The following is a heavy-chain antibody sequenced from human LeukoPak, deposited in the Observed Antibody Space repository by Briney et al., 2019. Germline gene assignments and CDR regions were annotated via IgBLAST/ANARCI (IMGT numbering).Heavy chain of an antibody. V-gene: IGHV3-23*01. J-gene: IGHJ4*02. CDR3: ARVGYSSGWSWSYFDY. D-gene: IGHD6-19*01. CDR1: GFTFSSYA. Sequence: PGGSLRLSCAASGFTFSSYAMSWVRQAPGKGLEWVSAISGSGGGTYYADSVKGRFTISRDNSKNTLYLQMNSLRAEDTAVYYCARVGYSSGWSWSYFDYWGQGTLVTVSS. CDR2: ISGSGGGT.